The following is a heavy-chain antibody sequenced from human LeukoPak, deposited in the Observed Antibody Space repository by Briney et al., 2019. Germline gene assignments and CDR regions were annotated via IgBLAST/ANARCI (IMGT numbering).Heavy chain of an antibody. V-gene: IGHV4-59*08. J-gene: IGHJ4*02. D-gene: IGHD3-9*01. CDR2: IYYSGST. Sequence: PSETLSLTCTVSGGSISSYYWSWIRQPPGKGLEWIGYIYYSGSTSYNPSLKSRVTISVDTSKNQFSLKLSSVTAADTAVYYCATGFDWLLSFDYWGQGTLVTVSS. CDR1: GGSISSYY. CDR3: ATGFDWLLSFDY.